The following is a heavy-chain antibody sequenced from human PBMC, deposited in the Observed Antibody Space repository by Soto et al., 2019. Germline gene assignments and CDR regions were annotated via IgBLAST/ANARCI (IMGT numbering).Heavy chain of an antibody. CDR2: INPSGGST. Sequence: QVQLVQSGAEVKKPGASVKVSCKASGYTFTSYYMHWVRQAPGQGLEWMGIINPSGGSTSYAQKFQGRVTMTRDTSTSTVYMELGSLRSEDTAVYYCARDLAVVVPAALNYYYYMDVWGKGTTVTVSS. J-gene: IGHJ6*03. D-gene: IGHD2-2*01. CDR3: ARDLAVVVPAALNYYYYMDV. CDR1: GYTFTSYY. V-gene: IGHV1-46*03.